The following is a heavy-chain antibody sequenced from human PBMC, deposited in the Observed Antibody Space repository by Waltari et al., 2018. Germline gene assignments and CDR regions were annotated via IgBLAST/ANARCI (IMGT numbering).Heavy chain of an antibody. Sequence: QVTLKESGPALVKPTQTLTLTCTFSGFSLSTSGMRVSWIRQPPGKALEWLARIDWDDDKFYSTSLKTRLTISKDTSKNQVVLTMTNMDPVDTATYYCARMGCSGGSCHGGGNWFDPWGQGTLVTVSS. J-gene: IGHJ5*02. CDR1: GFSLSTSGMR. CDR2: IDWDDDK. V-gene: IGHV2-70*04. D-gene: IGHD2-15*01. CDR3: ARMGCSGGSCHGGGNWFDP.